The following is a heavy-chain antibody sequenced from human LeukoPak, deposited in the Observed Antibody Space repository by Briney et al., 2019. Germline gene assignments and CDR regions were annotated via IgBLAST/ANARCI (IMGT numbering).Heavy chain of an antibody. CDR3: TRDWFGVAIDY. D-gene: IGHD3-10*01. CDR1: GFTFGDYA. V-gene: IGHV3-49*04. CDR2: IRNKAYSGTT. J-gene: IGHJ4*02. Sequence: GGSLRLSCTASGFTFGDYAMSWVRQAPGKGLEWVGFIRNKAYSGTTEYAASVKGRFTISRDDSKSIAYLQVNSLKTEDTAVYYCTRDWFGVAIDYWGQGTLVTVCS.